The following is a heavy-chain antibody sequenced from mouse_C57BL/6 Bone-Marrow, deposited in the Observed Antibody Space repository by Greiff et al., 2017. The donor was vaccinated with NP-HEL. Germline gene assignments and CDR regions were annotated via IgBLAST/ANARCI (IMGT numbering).Heavy chain of an antibody. CDR2: IRNKANGYTT. V-gene: IGHV7-3*01. J-gene: IGHJ1*03. CDR3: ARNYYGSFDV. CDR1: GFTFTDYY. Sequence: EVQVVESGGGLVQPGGSLSLSCAASGFTFTDYYMSWVRQPPGKALEWLGFIRNKANGYTTEYSASVKGRFTISRDNSQSILYLQMNALRAEDSATYYCARNYYGSFDVWGTGTTVTVSS.